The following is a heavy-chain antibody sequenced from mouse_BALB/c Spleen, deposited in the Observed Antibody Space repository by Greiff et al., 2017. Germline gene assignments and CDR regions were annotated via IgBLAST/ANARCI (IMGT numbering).Heavy chain of an antibody. J-gene: IGHJ4*01. V-gene: IGHV5-12-2*01. D-gene: IGHD4-1*01. CDR1: GFTFSSYT. CDR2: INNAGGST. CDR3: ARHGNYYAMDD. Sequence: EVKLMESGGGLVQPGGSLKLSCAASGFTFSSYTMSWVRLTPEKRLEWVAYINNAGGSTYYPDTVKGRFTISRDNAKNTLYLQMSSLKSEDTAMYYCARHGNYYAMDDWGQGTSVTVSA.